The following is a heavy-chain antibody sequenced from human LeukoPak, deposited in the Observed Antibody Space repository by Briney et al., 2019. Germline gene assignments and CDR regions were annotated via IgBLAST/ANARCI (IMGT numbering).Heavy chain of an antibody. V-gene: IGHV3-30*18. J-gene: IGHJ6*02. CDR2: ISYDGSNK. CDR3: TKGQFPYYYYYGMDV. CDR1: GFTFSSYG. Sequence: PGGSLRLSCAASGFTFSSYGMHWVRQAPGKGLEWVAVISYDGSNKYYADSVKGRFTISRDNSKNTLYLQMNSLRAEDTAVYYCTKGQFPYYYYYGMDVWGQGTTVTVSS.